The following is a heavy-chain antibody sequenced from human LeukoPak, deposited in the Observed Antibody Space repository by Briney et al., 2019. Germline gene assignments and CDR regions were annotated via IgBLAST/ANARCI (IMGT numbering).Heavy chain of an antibody. J-gene: IGHJ4*02. CDR3: ARGAAVAGTKPEYFDY. CDR2: IYTSGST. CDR1: GGSISSYY. V-gene: IGHV4-4*07. D-gene: IGHD6-19*01. Sequence: PSETLSLTCTVSGGSISSYYWSWIRQPAGKGLEWIGRIYTSGSTNYNPSLKSRVTMSVDTSKNQFPLKLSSVTAADTAVYYCARGAAVAGTKPEYFDYWGQGTLVTVSS.